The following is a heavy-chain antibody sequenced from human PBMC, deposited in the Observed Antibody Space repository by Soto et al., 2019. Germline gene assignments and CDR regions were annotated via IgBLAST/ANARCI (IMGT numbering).Heavy chain of an antibody. J-gene: IGHJ4*02. V-gene: IGHV3-30*14. CDR2: ISYDGSSK. CDR1: GFTFSNYI. Sequence: QVQLVESGGGVVQPGRSLRLSCAASGFTFSNYIMSWVRQAPGKGLEWVALISYDGSSKYYADSVKGRFTISRDNSKNTLYLQMSSLRGEDTAVYYCVRGSPVTDFWGQGTLVIVSS. CDR3: VRGSPVTDF. D-gene: IGHD2-15*01.